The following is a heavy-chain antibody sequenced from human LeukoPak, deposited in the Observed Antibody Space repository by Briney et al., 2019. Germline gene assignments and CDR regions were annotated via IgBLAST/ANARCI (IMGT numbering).Heavy chain of an antibody. V-gene: IGHV3-7*03. CDR3: AKGRSYYDSSGYYYFDY. J-gene: IGHJ4*02. Sequence: GGSLRLSCAASGFMFSSNWMSWVRLAPGKGLEWVANIREDGTETYYVDSVKGRFTISRDNAKNSLYLQMNSLRVEDTAVYYCAKGRSYYDSSGYYYFDYWGQGTLVTVSS. D-gene: IGHD3-22*01. CDR2: IREDGTET. CDR1: GFMFSSNW.